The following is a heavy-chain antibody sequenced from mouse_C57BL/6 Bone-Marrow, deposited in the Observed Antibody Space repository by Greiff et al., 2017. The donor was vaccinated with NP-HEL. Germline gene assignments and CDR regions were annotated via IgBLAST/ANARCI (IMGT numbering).Heavy chain of an antibody. CDR1: GYTFTDYN. D-gene: IGHD1-1*01. V-gene: IGHV1-18*01. Sequence: EVQLQESGPELVKPGASVKIPCKASGYTFTDYNMDWVKQSHGKSLEWIGDINPNNGGTIYNQKFKGKATLTVDKSSSTAYMELRSLTSEDTAVYYCARRDCGSSPFAYWGQGTLVTVSA. CDR2: INPNNGGT. J-gene: IGHJ3*01. CDR3: ARRDCGSSPFAY.